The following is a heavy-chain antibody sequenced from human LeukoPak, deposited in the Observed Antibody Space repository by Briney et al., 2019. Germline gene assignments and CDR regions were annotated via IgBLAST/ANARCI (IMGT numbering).Heavy chain of an antibody. D-gene: IGHD2-21*02. CDR2: INHSGST. Sequence: PSETLSLTCAVYGGSFSGYYWSWIRQPPGKGLEWIGEINHSGSTNYNPSLKSRVTISVDTSKNQFSLKLSSVTAADTAVYYCARGQVVTAILTDAFDIWGQGTMVTASS. CDR1: GGSFSGYY. V-gene: IGHV4-34*01. CDR3: ARGQVVTAILTDAFDI. J-gene: IGHJ3*02.